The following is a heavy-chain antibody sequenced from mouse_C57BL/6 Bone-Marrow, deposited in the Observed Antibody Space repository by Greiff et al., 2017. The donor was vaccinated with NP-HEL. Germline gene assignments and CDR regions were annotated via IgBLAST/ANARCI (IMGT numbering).Heavy chain of an antibody. Sequence: QVQLQQPGAELVRPGSSVKLSCKASGYTFTSYWMHWVKQRPIQGLEWIGNIDPSDSETHYNQKFKDKATLTVDKSSSTAYMQLSSLTSQDSAVYYCARKGDAMDYWGQGTSVTVSS. CDR2: IDPSDSET. CDR1: GYTFTSYW. CDR3: ARKGDAMDY. V-gene: IGHV1-52*01. J-gene: IGHJ4*01.